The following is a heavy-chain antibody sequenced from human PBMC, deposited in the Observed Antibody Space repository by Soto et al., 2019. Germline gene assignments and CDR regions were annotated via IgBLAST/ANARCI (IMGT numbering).Heavy chain of an antibody. V-gene: IGHV4-59*08. Sequence: SETLSLTCTVSGGSISSYYWSWIRQPPGKGLEWIGYIYYSGSTNYNPSLKSRVTISVDTSKNQFSLKLSSVTAADTAVYYCARHGPSNTVAGPHRTYYYYMDVWGKGTTVTVSS. J-gene: IGHJ6*03. CDR2: IYYSGST. CDR1: GGSISSYY. D-gene: IGHD6-19*01. CDR3: ARHGPSNTVAGPHRTYYYYMDV.